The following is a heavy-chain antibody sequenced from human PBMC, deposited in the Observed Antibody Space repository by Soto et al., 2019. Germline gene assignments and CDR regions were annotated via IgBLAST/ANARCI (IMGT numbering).Heavy chain of an antibody. CDR2: IYPVDSDT. Sequence: GASLEISCKGSGYSFTSYWIGWVRQMPGHGLGWMGIIYPVDSDTRYSPSFQGQVTISADKSISTAYLQLSSLKASDTVMYYFDRHQGYCSSTSCPKPYYYYSYGMDVWGQGTTVPVSS. J-gene: IGHJ6*02. V-gene: IGHV5-51*01. CDR3: DRHQGYCSSTSCPKPYYYYSYGMDV. D-gene: IGHD2-2*01. CDR1: GYSFTSYW.